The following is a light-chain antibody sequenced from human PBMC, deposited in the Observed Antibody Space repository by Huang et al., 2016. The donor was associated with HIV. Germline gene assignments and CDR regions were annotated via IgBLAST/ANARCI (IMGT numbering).Light chain of an antibody. CDR3: QQSYSALIT. CDR2: GVS. J-gene: IGKJ5*01. V-gene: IGKV1-39*01. Sequence: IQLTQSPTSLSASVGDRVAIACRASQAIGTYLNWFQQKPGRAPKLLISGVSSLHTGVPSRFIGSGSGTEFTLTSRGLQFDDFATYFCQQSYSALITFGQGTRLEIK. CDR1: QAIGTY.